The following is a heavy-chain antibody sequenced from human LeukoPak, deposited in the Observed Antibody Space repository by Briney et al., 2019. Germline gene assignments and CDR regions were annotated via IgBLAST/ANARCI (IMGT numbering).Heavy chain of an antibody. D-gene: IGHD4-11*01. CDR3: AREIYSNYGYYYYYMDV. CDR2: ISYDGSNK. Sequence: GGSLRLSCAASGFTFSSYAMHWVRQAPGKGLEGVAVISYDGSNKYYADSVKGRFTISRDNSKNTLYLQMNSLRAEDTAVYYCAREIYSNYGYYYYYMDVWGKGTTVTVSS. J-gene: IGHJ6*03. CDR1: GFTFSSYA. V-gene: IGHV3-30*01.